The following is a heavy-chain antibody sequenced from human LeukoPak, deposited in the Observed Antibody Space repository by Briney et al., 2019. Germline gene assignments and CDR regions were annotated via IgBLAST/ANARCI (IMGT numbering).Heavy chain of an antibody. V-gene: IGHV1-69*13. CDR1: GGTFISYA. CDR2: IIPIFGTA. CDR3: ARGPPLDSSGYTRWYFDL. D-gene: IGHD3-22*01. J-gene: IGHJ2*01. Sequence: ASVKVSCKASGGTFISYAISWVRQAPGQGLEWMGGIIPIFGTANYAQKFQGRVTITADESTSTAYMELSSLRSEDTAVYYCARGPPLDSSGYTRWYFDLWGRGTLVTVSS.